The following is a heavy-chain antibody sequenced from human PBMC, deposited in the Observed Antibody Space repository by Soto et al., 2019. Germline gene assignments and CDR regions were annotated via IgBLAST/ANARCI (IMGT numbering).Heavy chain of an antibody. CDR3: ARIKSGGVWSGSYRYYYYFDF. J-gene: IGHJ4*02. V-gene: IGHV4-59*08. D-gene: IGHD3-3*01. Sequence: QVQLQESGPGLVKPSETLSLTCSVSGSSISSFYWSWIRQPPGKGLEWIGQIYYTGSTRYNPSLEIRITISLDTSKSQFSLKLNSVTAADTAVYYCARIKSGGVWSGSYRYYYYFDFWGQGTLVTVSS. CDR2: IYYTGST. CDR1: GSSISSFY.